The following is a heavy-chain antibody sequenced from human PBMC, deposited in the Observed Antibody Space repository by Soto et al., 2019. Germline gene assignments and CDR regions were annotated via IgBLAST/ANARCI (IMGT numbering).Heavy chain of an antibody. V-gene: IGHV3-30-3*01. J-gene: IGHJ6*02. Sequence: QVQLVESGGGVVQPGRSLRLSCAASGFTFSSYAMHWVRQAPGKGLEWVAVISYDGSNKYYADSVKGRFTISRDNSKNTLYLQMNSLRAEATAVYYCARDPGIVVVPAAYYYYYGMDVWGQGTTVTVSS. CDR1: GFTFSSYA. CDR3: ARDPGIVVVPAAYYYYYGMDV. CDR2: ISYDGSNK. D-gene: IGHD2-2*01.